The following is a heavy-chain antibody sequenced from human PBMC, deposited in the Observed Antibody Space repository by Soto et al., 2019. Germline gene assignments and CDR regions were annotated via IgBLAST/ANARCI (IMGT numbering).Heavy chain of an antibody. D-gene: IGHD1-20*01. Sequence: SETLSLTCTVSGGSVSSGSYYWSWIRQPPGKGLEWIGYIYYSGSTNYNPSLKSRVTISVDTSKNQFSLKLSSVTAADTAVYYCARITGTLHLIDYWGQGTLVTVSS. CDR2: IYYSGST. V-gene: IGHV4-61*01. CDR3: ARITGTLHLIDY. CDR1: GGSVSSGSYY. J-gene: IGHJ4*02.